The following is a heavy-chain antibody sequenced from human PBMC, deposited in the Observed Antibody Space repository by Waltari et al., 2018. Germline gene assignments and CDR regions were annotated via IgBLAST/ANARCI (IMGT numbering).Heavy chain of an antibody. V-gene: IGHV4-34*01. CDR2: INHSGST. CDR3: ARALGLMVDY. CDR1: GGSFSGYY. Sequence: QVQLQQWGAGLLKPSETLSLTCAVYGGSFSGYYWSWIRQPPGKGLEWIGEINHSGSTNYNPSRKSRVTISVDTSKNQFSLKLSSVTAADTAVYYCARALGLMVDYWGQGTLVTVSS. J-gene: IGHJ4*02.